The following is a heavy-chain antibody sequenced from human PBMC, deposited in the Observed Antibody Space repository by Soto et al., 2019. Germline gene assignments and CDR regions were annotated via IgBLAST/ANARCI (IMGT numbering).Heavy chain of an antibody. V-gene: IGHV3-30-3*01. CDR1: GFTFSNYS. J-gene: IGHJ4*02. D-gene: IGHD5-18*01. Sequence: GGSLRLSCAACGFTFSNYSIHWVRQAPCKGLEWVAVLSFDGNNKHYADSVKGRFTISRDDSKNTLYLQMNSLRAEETAVYYSGRGPFGDAAMVKKCFDCLRRGTLVAVCS. CDR3: GRGPFGDAAMVKKCFDC. CDR2: LSFDGNNK.